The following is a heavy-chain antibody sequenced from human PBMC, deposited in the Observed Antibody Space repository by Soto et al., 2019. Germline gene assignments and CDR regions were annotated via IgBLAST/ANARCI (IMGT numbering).Heavy chain of an antibody. D-gene: IGHD3-16*01. CDR1: GFTFTSSA. V-gene: IGHV1-58*02. Sequence: SVKVSCKASGFTFTSSAMQWVRQARGQRLEWIGWIVVGSGNTNYAQKFQERVTITRDMSTSTAYMELSSLRSEDTAVYYCAAVSGIMITLGGVTSPHYSYRDVGGKGTTATVPS. CDR3: AAVSGIMITLGGVTSPHYSYRDV. J-gene: IGHJ6*03. CDR2: IVVGSGNT.